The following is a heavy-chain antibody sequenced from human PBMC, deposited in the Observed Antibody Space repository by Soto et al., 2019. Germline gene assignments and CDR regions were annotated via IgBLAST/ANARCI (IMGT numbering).Heavy chain of an antibody. V-gene: IGHV3-23*01. CDR3: AKAGFWGCSGGSCYFDY. Sequence: EVQLLESGGGLVQPGGSLRLSCAASGFTFSSYAMSWVRQAPGKGLEWVSAISGSGGSTYYADSVKGRFTISRDNSKNTLYLQMDSPRAEDTAVYYCAKAGFWGCSGGSCYFDYWGQGTLVTVSS. D-gene: IGHD2-15*01. CDR1: GFTFSSYA. CDR2: ISGSGGST. J-gene: IGHJ4*02.